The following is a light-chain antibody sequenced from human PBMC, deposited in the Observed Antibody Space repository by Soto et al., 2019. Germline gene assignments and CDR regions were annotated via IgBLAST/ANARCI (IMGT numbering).Light chain of an antibody. Sequence: QSALTQPPSASGTPGQRVTISCSGSSSNIGINYVYWYQQLPGTAPKLLIYRNNQRPSGVPDRFFGSKSGTSASLAISWLRSEDEADYYCAAWDDSLSGPGVFGTGTKVTVL. CDR1: SSNIGINY. J-gene: IGLJ1*01. CDR2: RNN. V-gene: IGLV1-47*01. CDR3: AAWDDSLSGPGV.